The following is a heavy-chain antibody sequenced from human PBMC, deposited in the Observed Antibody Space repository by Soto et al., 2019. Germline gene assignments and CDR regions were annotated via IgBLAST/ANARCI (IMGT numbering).Heavy chain of an antibody. V-gene: IGHV5-10-1*01. CDR1: GYSFTSYW. CDR2: IDPSDSYT. CDR3: ARGRKVGDYYYYCGMDV. J-gene: IGHJ6*02. Sequence: PGESLKISCKGSGYSFTSYWISWVRQMPGKGLEWMGRIDPSDSYTNYSPSFQGHVTISADKSISTAYLQWISLMDSDTAMYYCARGRKVGDYYYYCGMDVWGQGTTVSVSS.